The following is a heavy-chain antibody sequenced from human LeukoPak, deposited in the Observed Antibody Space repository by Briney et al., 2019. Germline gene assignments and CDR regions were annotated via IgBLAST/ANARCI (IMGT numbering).Heavy chain of an antibody. D-gene: IGHD3-9*01. CDR3: ARGGRYFDWPYFDY. CDR1: GGSISSGGYS. Sequence: SQNLSLTCAVSGGSISSGGYSWSWIRQPPGKGLECIGYIYQSGRTYYNPSLKSRVTISPDRSKNQFSLKLSSVTAADTAVYYCARGGRYFDWPYFDYWGQGTLVTVSS. V-gene: IGHV4-30-2*01. J-gene: IGHJ4*02. CDR2: IYQSGRT.